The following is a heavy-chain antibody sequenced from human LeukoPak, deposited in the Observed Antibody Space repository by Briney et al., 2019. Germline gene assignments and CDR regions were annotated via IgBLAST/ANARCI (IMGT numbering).Heavy chain of an antibody. V-gene: IGHV3-7*01. CDR1: GFTFSTYW. J-gene: IGHJ4*02. CDR3: ASGGWYSVY. D-gene: IGHD6-19*01. CDR2: IKDDGSEK. Sequence: PGGSLRFSCAASGFTFSTYWMSWARQAPGKGLEWVAKIKDDGSEKYYVDSVKGRFTISRDNAKNSLYLQMDYLRAEDTAVYFCASGGWYSVYWGQGTLVTVSS.